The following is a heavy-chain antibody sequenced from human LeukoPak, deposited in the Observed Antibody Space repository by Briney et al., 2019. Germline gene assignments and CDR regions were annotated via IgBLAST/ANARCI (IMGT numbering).Heavy chain of an antibody. Sequence: KPGGSLRLSCAASGFTFSSYSMNWVRQAPGKGLEWVSSISSSSSYIYYADSVKGRFTISRDNAKNSLYLQMNSLRAEDTAVYYCARDLGGYDSVTGWFDPWGQGTLVTVSS. CDR3: ARDLGGYDSVTGWFDP. D-gene: IGHD5-12*01. J-gene: IGHJ5*02. CDR1: GFTFSSYS. V-gene: IGHV3-21*01. CDR2: ISSSSSYI.